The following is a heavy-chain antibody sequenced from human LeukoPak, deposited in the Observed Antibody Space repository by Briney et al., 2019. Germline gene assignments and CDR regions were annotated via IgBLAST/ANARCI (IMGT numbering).Heavy chain of an antibody. D-gene: IGHD3-16*02. CDR3: ARDKLGLGELSLYDQ. CDR1: GYTLTGYY. V-gene: IGHV1-2*02. Sequence: GASVKVSCKASGYTLTGYYMHWVRQAPGKGLEWMGWMNPNSGGTKYAQKFQGRVTMTSDTSISTAYMELSRLRSDDTAMYYCARDKLGLGELSLYDQWGQGTLVTVFS. CDR2: MNPNSGGT. J-gene: IGHJ5*02.